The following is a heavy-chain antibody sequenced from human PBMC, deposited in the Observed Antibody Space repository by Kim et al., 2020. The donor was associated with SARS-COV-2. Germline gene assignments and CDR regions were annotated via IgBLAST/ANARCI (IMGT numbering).Heavy chain of an antibody. J-gene: IGHJ6*02. Sequence: ASVKVSCKASGYTFTSYGISWVRQAPGQGLEWMGWISAYNGNTNYAQKLQGRVTMTTDTSTSTAYMELRSLRSDDTAVYYCARDGEPTVTNYYYYYYGMDVWGQGTTVTVSS. V-gene: IGHV1-18*01. D-gene: IGHD4-17*01. CDR3: ARDGEPTVTNYYYYYYGMDV. CDR2: ISAYNGNT. CDR1: GYTFTSYG.